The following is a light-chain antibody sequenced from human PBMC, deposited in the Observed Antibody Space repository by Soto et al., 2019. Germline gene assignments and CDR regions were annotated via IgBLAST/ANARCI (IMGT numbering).Light chain of an antibody. V-gene: IGLV2-8*01. CDR3: SSYAGSNNLVV. CDR1: SSDVGGYNY. Sequence: QSALTQPPSASGSPGQSVTISCTGTSSDVGGYNYVSWYQQHPGKAPKLMIYEVSKRPSGVPDRFSGSKSGNTASLTVSGIQAEDEADYYCSSYAGSNNLVVFGGGTPLTVL. CDR2: EVS. J-gene: IGLJ2*01.